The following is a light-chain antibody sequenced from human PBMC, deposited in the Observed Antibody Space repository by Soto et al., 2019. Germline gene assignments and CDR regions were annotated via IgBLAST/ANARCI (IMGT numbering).Light chain of an antibody. CDR3: QQYGSSPLT. CDR1: QSVRSN. CDR2: GAS. V-gene: IGKV3-20*01. Sequence: EIVLTQSPGTLSLSPGEGATLSCRASQSVRSNLAWYQQKPGQAPRLLIYGASTRATGVPARFSGSGSGTDFILTIDSLEPEDSAVYYCQQYGSSPLTFGGGTKVDI. J-gene: IGKJ4*01.